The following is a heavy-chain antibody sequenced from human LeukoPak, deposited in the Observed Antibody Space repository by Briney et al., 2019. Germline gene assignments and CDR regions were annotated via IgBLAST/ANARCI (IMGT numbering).Heavy chain of an antibody. Sequence: ASVKVSCKASGYTFTSYGISWVRQAPGQGLEWMGWISAYNGNTNYAQKVQGRVTITADESTSTAYMELSSLRAEDTAVYYCAKRRGATTGSSYFDYWGQGTLVTVSS. CDR1: GYTFTSYG. D-gene: IGHD1-26*01. CDR3: AKRRGATTGSSYFDY. V-gene: IGHV1-18*01. J-gene: IGHJ4*02. CDR2: ISAYNGNT.